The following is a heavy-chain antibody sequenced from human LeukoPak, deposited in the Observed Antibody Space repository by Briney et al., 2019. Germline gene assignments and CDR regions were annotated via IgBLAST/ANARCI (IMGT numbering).Heavy chain of an antibody. J-gene: IGHJ4*02. D-gene: IGHD3-10*01. Sequence: PGGSLRLSCAASGFTFSSYAMSWVRQAPGKGLEWVSAISGSGGSTYYADSVKGRFTISRDNSKNTLYLQMNSLRAEDTAVYYCAKDLLGSYYNKGYYWGQGTLVTVSS. CDR1: GFTFSSYA. CDR2: ISGSGGST. CDR3: AKDLLGSYYNKGYY. V-gene: IGHV3-23*01.